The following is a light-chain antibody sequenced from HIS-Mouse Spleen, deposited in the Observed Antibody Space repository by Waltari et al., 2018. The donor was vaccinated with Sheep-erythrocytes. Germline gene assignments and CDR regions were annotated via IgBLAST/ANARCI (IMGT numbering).Light chain of an antibody. CDR2: EGS. CDR3: CAYAGSSTPWV. Sequence: QSALTQPASVSGSPGQSITISCTGTSSDVGSYNLVSWYQQHPGKAPKLMLYEGSKRPSGVYNRFSGSKAGNPASLTISGLQAEDEADYYCCAYAGSSTPWVFGGGTKLTVL. CDR1: SSDVGSYNL. V-gene: IGLV2-23*01. J-gene: IGLJ3*02.